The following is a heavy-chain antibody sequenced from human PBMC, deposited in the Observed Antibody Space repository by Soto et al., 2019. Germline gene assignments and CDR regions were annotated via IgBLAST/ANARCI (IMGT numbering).Heavy chain of an antibody. J-gene: IGHJ2*01. Sequence: QLQLQESGPGLVKASQTLSLTCTVSGFSISSGDYWWSWIRQPPGKCLEWMGYIYYSGLHNYNPSFKSRVTISVDTSKNQFSLNLDSVTAADTAVYFCDRDAGAHGVPFRNFDLWGRGTLVTVS. CDR3: DRDAGAHGVPFRNFDL. D-gene: IGHD2-8*01. CDR1: GFSISSGDYW. CDR2: IYYSGLH. V-gene: IGHV4-30-4*01.